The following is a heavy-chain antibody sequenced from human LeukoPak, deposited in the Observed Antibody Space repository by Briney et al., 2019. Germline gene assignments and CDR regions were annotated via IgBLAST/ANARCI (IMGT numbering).Heavy chain of an antibody. CDR1: GYSFTSHW. D-gene: IGHD2-21*01. V-gene: IGHV5-10-1*04. Sequence: HGESLKIPCQGSGYSFTSHWISWVRQMPREGLEWMGRIAPSDSYANYSPSFQGQVSISADKSISTAYLQWSSLKASDTAMYYCARHRDCGDGHCYPDYWGQGTLVTVSS. CDR3: ARHRDCGDGHCYPDY. J-gene: IGHJ4*02. CDR2: IAPSDSYA.